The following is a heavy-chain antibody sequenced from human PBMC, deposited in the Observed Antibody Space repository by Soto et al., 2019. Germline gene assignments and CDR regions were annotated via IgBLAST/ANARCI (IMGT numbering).Heavy chain of an antibody. CDR3: PREMRGHYFTFEH. D-gene: IGHD1-26*01. CDR1: GFTFSDYF. CDR2: TSKTGSTS. J-gene: IGHJ3*01. V-gene: IGHV3-11*01. Sequence: QVQLVESWGDLVKPGGSLRLSCAASGFTFSDYFMSWIRQSPGKGLEWVSYTSKTGSTSNHADSVKGRFTISRDNGKNSLYLQLTFLHAEYTAIYYSPREMRGHYFTFEHWGRGTMVTVSS.